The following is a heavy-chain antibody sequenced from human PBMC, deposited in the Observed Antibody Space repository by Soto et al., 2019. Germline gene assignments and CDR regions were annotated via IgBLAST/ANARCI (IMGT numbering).Heavy chain of an antibody. CDR1: GGSIISYY. D-gene: IGHD3-10*01. CDR2: IYYSGST. CDR3: ARGTYYFDY. V-gene: IGHV4-59*01. J-gene: IGHJ4*02. Sequence: PSETLSLTCTVSGGSIISYYWNWIRQPPGKGLEWIGYIYYSGSTNYNPSLKSRVTISVDTSKNHFSLKLSSVTAADTAVYYCARGTYYFDYWGQGTLVTVSS.